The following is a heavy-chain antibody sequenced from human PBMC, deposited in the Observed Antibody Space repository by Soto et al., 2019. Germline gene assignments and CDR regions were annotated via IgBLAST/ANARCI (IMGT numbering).Heavy chain of an antibody. D-gene: IGHD3-22*01. CDR1: GYSFTSYW. CDR2: IYPGDSDT. J-gene: IGHJ4*02. Sequence: PGESLKISWKGSGYSFTSYWIGWVRQMPGKGLEWMGIIYPGDSDTRYSPSFQGQVIISADKSISTAYLQWSSLKASDTAMYYCATQGYSYDSSGYYGYWGQGTRVTVSS. V-gene: IGHV5-51*01. CDR3: ATQGYSYDSSGYYGY.